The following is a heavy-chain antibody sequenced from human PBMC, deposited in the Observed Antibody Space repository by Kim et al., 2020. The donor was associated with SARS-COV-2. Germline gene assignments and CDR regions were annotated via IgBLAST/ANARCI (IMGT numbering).Heavy chain of an antibody. Sequence: YSPSFQGKATISADKSISTAYLQWSSLKASDTAMYYCARTGNSPYYFDYWGQGTLVTVSS. V-gene: IGHV5-51*01. J-gene: IGHJ4*02. D-gene: IGHD1-1*01. CDR3: ARTGNSPYYFDY.